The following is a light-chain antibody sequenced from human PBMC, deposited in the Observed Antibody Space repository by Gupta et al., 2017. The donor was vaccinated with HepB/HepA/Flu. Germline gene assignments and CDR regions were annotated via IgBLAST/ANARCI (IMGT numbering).Light chain of an antibody. Sequence: QSALTQHASVSGSPRQSITISCTGTSGDVGAYNYVSWYQQHPGEAPKREIYDVSNRPSGISNRFSGAKSGNTASLSISGLQAEDEADYYCSSYTNRNTQVFGTGTKVTVL. V-gene: IGLV2-14*03. CDR1: SGDVGAYNY. CDR3: SSYTNRNTQV. CDR2: DVS. J-gene: IGLJ1*01.